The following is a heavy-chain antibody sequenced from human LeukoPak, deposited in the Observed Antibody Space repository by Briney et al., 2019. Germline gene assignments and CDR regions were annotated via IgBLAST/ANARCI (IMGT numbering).Heavy chain of an antibody. J-gene: IGHJ6*03. Sequence: GGSLRLSCAASGFTFSSYGMHWVRQAPGKGLEWVAFIRYDGSNEYYADSVKGRFTISRDNSKNTLYLQLNSLRAEDTAVYYCAKVKTPAGTYYYYMDVWGKGTTVTISS. CDR2: IRYDGSNE. V-gene: IGHV3-30*02. CDR3: AKVKTPAGTYYYYMDV. CDR1: GFTFSSYG. D-gene: IGHD2-2*01.